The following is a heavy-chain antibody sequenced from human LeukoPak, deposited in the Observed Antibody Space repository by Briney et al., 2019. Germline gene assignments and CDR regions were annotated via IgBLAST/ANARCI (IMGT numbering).Heavy chain of an antibody. J-gene: IGHJ6*03. CDR3: ARGYDGSGSHCCHMDV. CDR1: VGSFSGYY. CDR2: IHHSGST. D-gene: IGHD3-10*01. V-gene: IGHV4-34*01. Sequence: SESLSLTCAVYVGSFSGYYCSWIRQPPGKGLEWNGEIHHSGSTNYNSSLKSRVTISEDTSKNQFSLKLTSVTAADTAVYYCARGYDGSGSHCCHMDVWGKGTTITVS.